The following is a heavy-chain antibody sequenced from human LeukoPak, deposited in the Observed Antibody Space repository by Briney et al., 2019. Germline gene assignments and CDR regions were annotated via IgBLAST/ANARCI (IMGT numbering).Heavy chain of an antibody. D-gene: IGHD1-26*01. J-gene: IGHJ6*02. CDR3: AREGVGATSWYYGMDV. CDR1: RFTFSSYS. CDR2: ISSSSSYI. Sequence: PGGSLRLSCAASRFTFSSYSMNWVRQAPGKGLEWVSSISSSSSYIYYADSVKGRFTISRDNAKNSLYLQMNSLRAEDTAVYYCAREGVGATSWYYGMDVWGQGTTVTVSS. V-gene: IGHV3-21*01.